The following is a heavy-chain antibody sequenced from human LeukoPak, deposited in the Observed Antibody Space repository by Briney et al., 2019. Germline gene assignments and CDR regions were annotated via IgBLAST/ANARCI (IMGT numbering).Heavy chain of an antibody. Sequence: ASVKVSCKASGYTFTGYYMHWVRQAPGQGLEWVGWINPNSGGTNYAQKFQGRVTMTRDTSISTAYMELSRLRSDDTAVYYCARVDHLTGVMGSHFDYWGQGTLVTVSS. CDR2: INPNSGGT. CDR1: GYTFTGYY. J-gene: IGHJ4*02. V-gene: IGHV1-2*02. CDR3: ARVDHLTGVMGSHFDY. D-gene: IGHD7-27*01.